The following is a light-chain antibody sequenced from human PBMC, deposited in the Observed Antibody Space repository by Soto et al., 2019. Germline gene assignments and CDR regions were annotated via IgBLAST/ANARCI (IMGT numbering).Light chain of an antibody. J-gene: IGKJ1*01. V-gene: IGKV1-5*01. CDR2: DAS. CDR3: QQYSTYPWT. Sequence: DIQMTQSPSTLSGSVGDRVTITCRASQSISSWLAWYQQKPGKAPKVLTFDASSLESGVPSRFSGSGSATEFTLTISSLQPDDFATYYCQQYSTYPWTFGQGTKVDIK. CDR1: QSISSW.